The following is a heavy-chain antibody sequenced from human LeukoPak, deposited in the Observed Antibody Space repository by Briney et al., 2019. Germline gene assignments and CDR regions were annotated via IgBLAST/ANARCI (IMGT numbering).Heavy chain of an antibody. CDR3: ARDMVLLAVALPKNWFDP. CDR2: IYTSGST. V-gene: IGHV4-4*07. J-gene: IGHJ5*02. CDR1: GGSISSYY. D-gene: IGHD6-19*01. Sequence: SETLSLTCTVSGGSISSYYWSWIRQPAGKGLEWIGRIYTSGSTNYNPSLKSRVTMSVDTSKNQFSLKLSSVTAADTAVYYCARDMVLLAVALPKNWFDPWGQGTLVTVSS.